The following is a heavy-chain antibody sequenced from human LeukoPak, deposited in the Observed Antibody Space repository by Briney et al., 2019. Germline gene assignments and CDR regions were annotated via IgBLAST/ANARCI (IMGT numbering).Heavy chain of an antibody. J-gene: IGHJ5*02. Sequence: SGGSLRLSCAASKFTFSSYSMNWVRQAPGKGLEWVSSINSYSSYIYYADSVKGRFTISRDNAKNTLYLQMNSLRAEDTAVYYCARGADTGYSSDSWGQGTLVTVSS. CDR3: ARGADTGYSSDS. D-gene: IGHD6-19*01. CDR2: INSYSSYI. CDR1: KFTFSSYS. V-gene: IGHV3-21*01.